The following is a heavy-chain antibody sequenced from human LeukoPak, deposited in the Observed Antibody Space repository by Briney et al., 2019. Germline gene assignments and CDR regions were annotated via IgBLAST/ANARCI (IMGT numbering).Heavy chain of an antibody. CDR2: ISYDGSNK. D-gene: IGHD2-2*01. Sequence: GGSLRLSCAASGFTFSSYAMHWVRQAPGKGLEWVAVISYDGSNKYYADSVKGRFTISRDNSKNTLYLQMNSLRAEDTAVYYCAREDIVVVTLDNWGQGTLVTVSS. CDR3: AREDIVVVTLDN. J-gene: IGHJ4*02. CDR1: GFTFSSYA. V-gene: IGHV3-30-3*01.